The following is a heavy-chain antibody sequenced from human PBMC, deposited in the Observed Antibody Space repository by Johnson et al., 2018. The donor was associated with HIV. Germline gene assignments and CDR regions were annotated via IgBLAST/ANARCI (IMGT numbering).Heavy chain of an antibody. V-gene: IGHV3-30*04. CDR1: GFTFSSYA. CDR2: ISDDVSST. Sequence: QVQLVESGGGVVQPGRSLRLSCAASGFTFSSYAMHWVRQAPGKGLEWVALISDDVSSTFYVDSVKGRLTISRDNANNTLYLQMSGLSAEDTAVYYYARGPLFYYSSGLWAFDIWGQGTMVTVSS. D-gene: IGHD3-10*01. J-gene: IGHJ3*02. CDR3: ARGPLFYYSSGLWAFDI.